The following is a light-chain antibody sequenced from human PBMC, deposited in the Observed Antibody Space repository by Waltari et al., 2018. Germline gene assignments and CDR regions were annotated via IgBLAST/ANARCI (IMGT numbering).Light chain of an antibody. Sequence: DIQMTQSPSSLSASVGDRVTITCRASQGISNYLAWYQQQPGKVPKLLIYAASTLQSGVPSRFSGGGSGTDFTLTISSLQPEDVATYYCQKYNNALFACGPGTKVDIK. CDR1: QGISNY. CDR2: AAS. CDR3: QKYNNALFA. J-gene: IGKJ3*01. V-gene: IGKV1-27*01.